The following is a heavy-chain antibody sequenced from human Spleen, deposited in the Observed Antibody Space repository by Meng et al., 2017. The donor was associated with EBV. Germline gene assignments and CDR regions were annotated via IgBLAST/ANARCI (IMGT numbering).Heavy chain of an antibody. J-gene: IGHJ4*02. CDR2: INPNTGGT. D-gene: IGHD3-10*01. V-gene: IGHV1-2*06. CDR3: ARGKSGSYSLDY. CDR1: GYTFTGYY. Sequence: QGQLGQSGAEVEKPGAAVKVSCKASGYTFTGYYMHWVRQAPGQGLEWMGRINPNTGGTNYAQNFQGRVTMTRDTSITTAYMELSRLRSADTAMYYCARGKSGSYSLDYWGQGTLVTVSS.